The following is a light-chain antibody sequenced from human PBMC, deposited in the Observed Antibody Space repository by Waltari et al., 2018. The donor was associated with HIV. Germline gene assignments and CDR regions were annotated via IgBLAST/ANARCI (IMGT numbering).Light chain of an antibody. CDR3: QQSYMPPLST. CDR1: QSIRSY. Sequence: DIQMSQSPSSVSESVGDRVTINCRASQSIRSYLNWYQQKPGKAPKPLHYAASSLQSAVPLRFSGSGAGTDFTFTISSLQPEDFPTYFCQQSYMPPLSTFGQGTRLE. J-gene: IGKJ5*01. V-gene: IGKV1-39*01. CDR2: AAS.